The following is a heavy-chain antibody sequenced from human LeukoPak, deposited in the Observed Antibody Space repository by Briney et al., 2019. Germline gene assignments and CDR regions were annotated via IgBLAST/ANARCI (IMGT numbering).Heavy chain of an antibody. CDR1: GFTFSSYS. V-gene: IGHV3-21*01. CDR3: ARDSTEGIAAAATGY. J-gene: IGHJ4*02. D-gene: IGHD6-13*01. CDR2: ISSSSSYI. Sequence: GGSLRLSCAASGFTFSSYSMNWVRQAPGKGLEWVSSISSSSSYIYYADPVKGRFTISRDNAKNSLYLQMNSLRAEDTAVYYCARDSTEGIAAAATGYWGQGTLVTVSS.